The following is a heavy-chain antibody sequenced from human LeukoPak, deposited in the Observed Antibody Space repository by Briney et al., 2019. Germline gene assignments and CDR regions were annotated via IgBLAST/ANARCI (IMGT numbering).Heavy chain of an antibody. D-gene: IGHD6-13*01. CDR2: IKSKTDGGTT. CDR3: TTDQVGSSWPYDFDY. Sequence: GGSLRLSGAASGFTFSNAWMSWVRQAPGKGLEWVGRIKSKTDGGTTDYAAPVKGRFTISRDDSKNTLYLQMNSLKTEDTAVYYCTTDQVGSSWPYDFDYWGQGTLVTVSS. CDR1: GFTFSNAW. V-gene: IGHV3-15*01. J-gene: IGHJ4*02.